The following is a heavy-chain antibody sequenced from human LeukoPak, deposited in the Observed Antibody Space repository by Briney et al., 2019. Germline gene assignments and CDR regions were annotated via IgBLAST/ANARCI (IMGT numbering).Heavy chain of an antibody. CDR2: IYYSGST. D-gene: IGHD2-15*01. CDR1: GGSISSYY. CDR3: ATYGGNGEGGRRDY. V-gene: IGHV4-59*01. Sequence: SETLSLTCTVSGGSISSYYWSWIRQPPGKGLEWIGYIYYSGSTNYNPSLKSRVTISVDTSKNQFSLKLSSVTAADTAVYYCATYGGNGEGGRRDYWGQGTLVTVSS. J-gene: IGHJ4*02.